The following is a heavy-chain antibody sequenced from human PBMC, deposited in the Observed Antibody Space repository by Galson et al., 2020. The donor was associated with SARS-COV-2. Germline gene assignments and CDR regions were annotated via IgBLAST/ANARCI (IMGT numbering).Heavy chain of an antibody. Sequence: GESLKISCAASGFMFSTYGMHWVRQAPGKGLEWVAFISFDGSNTHYADSVEGRFAISRDNSKNTLFLQMTSLRAEDTGIYYCARDRHCSYTICYNSFGPWGQGTLLTVSS. J-gene: IGHJ5*02. CDR3: ARDRHCSYTICYNSFGP. D-gene: IGHD2-2*02. V-gene: IGHV3-33*01. CDR2: ISFDGSNT. CDR1: GFMFSTYG.